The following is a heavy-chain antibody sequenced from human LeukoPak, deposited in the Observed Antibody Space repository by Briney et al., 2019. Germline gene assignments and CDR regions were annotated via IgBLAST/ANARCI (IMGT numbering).Heavy chain of an antibody. V-gene: IGHV3-9*01. Sequence: GGSLRLSCAASGFTFGDFAMPWVRQAPGKGLEWVSGISWNSGNIGYADSVKGRFTISRDNAKDSLYLQMNSLRPEDTALYYCANLHGDYRDYWGQGTLVTVSS. CDR2: ISWNSGNI. CDR3: ANLHGDYRDY. J-gene: IGHJ4*02. CDR1: GFTFGDFA. D-gene: IGHD4-17*01.